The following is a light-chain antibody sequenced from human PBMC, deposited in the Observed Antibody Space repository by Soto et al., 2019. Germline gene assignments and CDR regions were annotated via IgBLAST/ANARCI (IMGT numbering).Light chain of an antibody. CDR2: DAS. Sequence: EIVLTQSPATLSLSPGERATLSCRASQSVSSYLAWYQQKPGQAPRVLIYDASNRATGIPARFSGSGSGTDFTLTISSLEPEDFAVYYCQQRSNWPRNTFGQGTKLEIK. CDR3: QQRSNWPRNT. CDR1: QSVSSY. V-gene: IGKV3-11*01. J-gene: IGKJ2*01.